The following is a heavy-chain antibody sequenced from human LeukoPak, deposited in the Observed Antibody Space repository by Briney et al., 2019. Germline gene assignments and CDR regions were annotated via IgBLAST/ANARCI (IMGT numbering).Heavy chain of an antibody. CDR2: MHPSNGDT. D-gene: IGHD3-10*01. J-gene: IGHJ3*01. CDR1: GYTFTNYD. Sequence: ASVKVSCKASGYTFTNYDINWVRQATEQGLEWMGWMHPSNGDTGYAQKFQGRVTMTRNTSTTTAYMELSSLRSDDTAVYYCARRVRGVVIFSRAQGSFDLWGQGTLVTVSS. CDR3: ARRVRGVVIFSRAQGSFDL. V-gene: IGHV1-8*01.